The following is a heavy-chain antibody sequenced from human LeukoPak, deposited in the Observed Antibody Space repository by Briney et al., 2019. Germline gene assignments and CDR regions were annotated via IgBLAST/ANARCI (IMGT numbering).Heavy chain of an antibody. D-gene: IGHD5-12*01. Sequence: KPGGSLRLSCAAFGFTFSSYSMNWVRQAPGKGLEWVSSISSSSSYIYYADSVKGRFTISRDNAKNSLYLQMNSLRAEDTAVYYCARIPLVATIYYGMDVWGQGTTVTVSS. V-gene: IGHV3-21*01. CDR3: ARIPLVATIYYGMDV. J-gene: IGHJ6*02. CDR2: ISSSSSYI. CDR1: GFTFSSYS.